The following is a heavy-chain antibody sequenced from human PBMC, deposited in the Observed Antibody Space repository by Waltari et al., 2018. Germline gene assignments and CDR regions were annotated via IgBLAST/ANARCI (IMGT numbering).Heavy chain of an antibody. Sequence: EVHLVESGGGLVQPGGSLRRSCATSGFNFNTYRMSWARQAPGKGRGWVANRKEDGGHDHYVDSLKGRFTVSRYNAKSSVYLHMSSLRAEDTAVYYCVTYPVIGGYWYMDVWGKGTTVTVSS. J-gene: IGHJ6*03. CDR2: RKEDGGHD. V-gene: IGHV3-7*01. CDR1: GFNFNTYR. CDR3: VTYPVIGGYWYMDV. D-gene: IGHD2-15*01.